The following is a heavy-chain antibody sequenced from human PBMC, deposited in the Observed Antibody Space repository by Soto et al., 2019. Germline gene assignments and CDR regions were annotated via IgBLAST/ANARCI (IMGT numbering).Heavy chain of an antibody. V-gene: IGHV1-46*01. CDR1: GYTFINYY. Sequence: VASVKVSSKASGYTFINYYMHWVRQAPGQGLEWMGIINPNGGSTTYAQKFQGRVTLTRDTSTNTVNMELSSLRSEDTAVYYCAREKWLVRRNDPFDIWGQGTMVTVSS. J-gene: IGHJ3*02. CDR3: AREKWLVRRNDPFDI. CDR2: INPNGGST. D-gene: IGHD6-19*01.